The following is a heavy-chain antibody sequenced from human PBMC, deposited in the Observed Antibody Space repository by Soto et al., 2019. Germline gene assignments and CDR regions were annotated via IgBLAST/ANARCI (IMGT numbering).Heavy chain of an antibody. CDR2: IMPILGTA. J-gene: IGHJ4*02. CDR3: ARESRYEWNYVGAGDCLGY. V-gene: IGHV1-69*13. D-gene: IGHD1-7*01. CDR1: GRTFRCYS. Sequence: SVKVSCKATGRTFRCYSTNRVRQAPGQGLACIGGIMPILGTANYAKKVQGRVTITADEYTSTACMELSSLRYEDTAVYYCARESRYEWNYVGAGDCLGYWGQVSLFTVSS.